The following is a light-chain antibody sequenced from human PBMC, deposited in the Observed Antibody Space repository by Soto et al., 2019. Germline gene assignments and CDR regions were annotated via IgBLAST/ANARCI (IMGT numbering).Light chain of an antibody. J-gene: IGLJ2*01. CDR1: SSDVGIYNL. CDR2: EGS. Sequence: QSVLTQPASVSGSPGQSITISCTGTSSDVGIYNLVSWYQQHPGKAPKLMIYEGSKRPSGVSNRFSGSKSGNTASLTISGLQTEYEADFYCCSYAGHSNVLFGGGTKVTVL. V-gene: IGLV2-23*01. CDR3: CSYAGHSNVL.